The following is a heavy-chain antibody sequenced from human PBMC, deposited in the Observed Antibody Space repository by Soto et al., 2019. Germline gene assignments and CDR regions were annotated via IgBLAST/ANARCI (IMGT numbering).Heavy chain of an antibody. CDR3: ARDEAYMWNDGGWFDP. V-gene: IGHV1-18*01. J-gene: IGHJ5*02. Sequence: QVQLVQSGAEVKKPGASVKVSCKASDYTFTSYGISWVRQASGQGLEWMGWISAYNGNTKYAQKLQGRVTITTDTATSTAYLELRNLRSDDTVVYYVARDEAYMWNDGGWFDPWGKGTLFTVSS. D-gene: IGHD1-1*01. CDR1: DYTFTSYG. CDR2: ISAYNGNT.